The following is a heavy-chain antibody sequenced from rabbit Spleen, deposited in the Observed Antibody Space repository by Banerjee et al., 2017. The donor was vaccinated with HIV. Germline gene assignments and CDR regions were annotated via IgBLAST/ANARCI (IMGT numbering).Heavy chain of an antibody. J-gene: IGHJ4*01. Sequence: QSLEESGGDLVKPGASLTLTCTASGFSFSSTYYMCWVRQPPGKGLEWIGCIYPGSSGTTYYASWAKGRFTISKTSSTTVTLQMTSLTAADTATYFCARDPAGGSNYPYFFKLWGPGTLVTVS. D-gene: IGHD8-1*01. V-gene: IGHV1S40*01. CDR2: IYPGSSGTT. CDR1: GFSFSSTYY. CDR3: ARDPAGGSNYPYFFKL.